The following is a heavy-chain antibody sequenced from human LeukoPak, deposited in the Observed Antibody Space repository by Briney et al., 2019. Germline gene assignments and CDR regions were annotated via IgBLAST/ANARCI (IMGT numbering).Heavy chain of an antibody. CDR2: IDPSDSYT. CDR1: GYSFTSYW. Sequence: GESLWISCKGSGYSFTSYWTSCVRPMPGKGLEWMGRIDPSDSYTKYSPSFQGHVTLSADKSISTAYLQWSSLKASTTALYFCARHSDIAATGDASDLSGQGKMVTVSS. D-gene: IGHD6-13*01. CDR3: ARHSDIAATGDASDL. J-gene: IGHJ3*01. V-gene: IGHV5-10-1*01.